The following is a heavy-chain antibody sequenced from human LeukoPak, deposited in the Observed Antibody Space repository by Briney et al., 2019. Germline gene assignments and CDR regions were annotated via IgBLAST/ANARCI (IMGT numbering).Heavy chain of an antibody. D-gene: IGHD2-21*01. CDR2: IYHSGST. CDR3: ARERRGGLFGGDGAFDI. J-gene: IGHJ3*02. CDR1: GGSISSGGYS. V-gene: IGHV4-30-2*01. Sequence: PSETLSLTCAVSGGSISSGGYSWSWIRQPPGKGLEWIGYIYHSGSTYYNPSLKSRVTISVDRSKNQFSLKLSSVTAVDTVVYYCARERRGGLFGGDGAFDIWGQGTMVTVSS.